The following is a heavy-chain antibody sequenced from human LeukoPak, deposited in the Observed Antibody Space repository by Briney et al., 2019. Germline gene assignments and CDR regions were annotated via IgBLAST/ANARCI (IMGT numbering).Heavy chain of an antibody. CDR3: ARGFCSSASCWRFDP. Sequence: PSETLSLTCTVSGGSIDNHYWTRIRQPPGRGLEWSGYIFYSGKTNYSPSLKSRVTISIDTSKNQFALKLSSVTAADTALYYCARGFCSSASCWRFDPWGQGTLVTVSS. CDR2: IFYSGKT. V-gene: IGHV4-59*11. CDR1: GGSIDNHY. D-gene: IGHD2-2*01. J-gene: IGHJ5*02.